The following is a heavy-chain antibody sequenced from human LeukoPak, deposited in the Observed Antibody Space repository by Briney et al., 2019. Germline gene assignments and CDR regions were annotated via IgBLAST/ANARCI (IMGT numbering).Heavy chain of an antibody. J-gene: IGHJ6*03. CDR2: INHSGST. CDR1: GGSFSGYY. Sequence: SETLSLTCAVYGGSFSGYYWSWIRQPPGKGLEWIGEINHSGSTNYNPSLKSRVAISVDTSKNQFSLKLSSVTAADTAVYYCARVVTMVRGAYYYYYMDVWGKGTTVTISS. CDR3: ARVVTMVRGAYYYYYMDV. V-gene: IGHV4-34*01. D-gene: IGHD3-10*01.